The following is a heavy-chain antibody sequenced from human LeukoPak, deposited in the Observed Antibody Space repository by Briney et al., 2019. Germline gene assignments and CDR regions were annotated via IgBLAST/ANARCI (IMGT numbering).Heavy chain of an antibody. D-gene: IGHD2-21*02. CDR1: DYTFPRPD. CDR3: ATQFCTSSACDCSY. CDR2: ISVKNGNT. Sequence: GASVKVSCKASDYTFPRPDINWVRQAPGQGLEWMGWISVKNGNTKHTQRLQGRVTMTTDTSTSTAYMELRSLRTDDTAVYYCATQFCTSSACDCSYWGRGTLVTVSS. V-gene: IGHV1-18*01. J-gene: IGHJ4*02.